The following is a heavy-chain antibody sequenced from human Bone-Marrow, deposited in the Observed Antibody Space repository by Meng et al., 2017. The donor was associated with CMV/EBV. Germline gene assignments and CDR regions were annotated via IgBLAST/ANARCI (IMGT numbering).Heavy chain of an antibody. Sequence: GESLKISCAASGFTFTSNDMYWVRQAPGKGLEWVSAIGAAGDTYYSGSVKGRFTISRENAKNSLYLQMSSLRAGDTAVYYCAKGDYYYGMDVWGQGTTVPVSS. CDR1: GFTFTSND. D-gene: IGHD3-16*01. J-gene: IGHJ6*02. CDR3: AKGDYYYGMDV. CDR2: IGAAGDT. V-gene: IGHV3-13*01.